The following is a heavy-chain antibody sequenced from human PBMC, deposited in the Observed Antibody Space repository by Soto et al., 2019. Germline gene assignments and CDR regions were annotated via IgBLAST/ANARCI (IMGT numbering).Heavy chain of an antibody. CDR1: GGTFSSYA. CDR2: IIPIFGTA. V-gene: IGHV1-69*14. Sequence: QVQLVQSGAEVKKPGSSVKVSCKASGGTFSSYAISWVRQAPGQGLEWMGGIIPIFGTANYAQKFQGRVTLTADKSTSTAYMELSSLRSEDTAVYYCAEAVIPAAPVPYYYGMDVWGQGTTVTVSS. J-gene: IGHJ6*02. D-gene: IGHD2-2*01. CDR3: AEAVIPAAPVPYYYGMDV.